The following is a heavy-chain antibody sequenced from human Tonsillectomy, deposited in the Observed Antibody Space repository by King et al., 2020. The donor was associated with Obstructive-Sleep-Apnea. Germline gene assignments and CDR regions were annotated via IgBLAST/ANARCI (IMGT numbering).Heavy chain of an antibody. J-gene: IGHJ4*02. CDR2: IFTSSDFI. CDR1: AFDFGSYS. V-gene: IGHV3-48*01. CDR3: ARDHNWAFDY. D-gene: IGHD1-20*01. Sequence: VQLVESGGGLVQPGGSLRLSCAASAFDFGSYSMNWVRQTPGKGLEWISYIFTSSDFIFYADSVKGRFTVSRDSAQKLLYLQMDSLRVEDTGLYYCARDHNWAFDYWGQGILVTVSS.